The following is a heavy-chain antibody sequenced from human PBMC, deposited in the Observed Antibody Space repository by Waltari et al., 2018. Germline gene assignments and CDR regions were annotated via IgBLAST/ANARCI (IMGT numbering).Heavy chain of an antibody. CDR2: VGGDGIGA. V-gene: IGHV3-74*01. CDR3: ARHMPGRYNGMDV. Sequence: EVQLVESGGGLVQPGGSLRLSCAASGFTFSTYWMCWVRPVPGKGLRWVSRVGGDGIGASYADSVRGRFTISRDNAKSTLYLQMNSLRAEDTALYYCARHMPGRYNGMDVWGQGATVTVSS. D-gene: IGHD2-2*01. CDR1: GFTFSTYW. J-gene: IGHJ6*02.